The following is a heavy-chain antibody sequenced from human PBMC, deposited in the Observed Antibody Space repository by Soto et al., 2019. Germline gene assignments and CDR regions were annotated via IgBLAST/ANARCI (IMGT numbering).Heavy chain of an antibody. Sequence: GASVKVSCKASGYSFRYYGINWVRQAPGQGLEWMGWINPNSGGTNYAQKFQGWVTMTRDTSISTAYMELSRLRSDDTAVYYCARGGIAAALATSDYWGQGTLVTVSS. CDR3: ARGGIAAALATSDY. CDR2: INPNSGGT. CDR1: GYSFRYYG. V-gene: IGHV1-2*04. D-gene: IGHD6-13*01. J-gene: IGHJ4*02.